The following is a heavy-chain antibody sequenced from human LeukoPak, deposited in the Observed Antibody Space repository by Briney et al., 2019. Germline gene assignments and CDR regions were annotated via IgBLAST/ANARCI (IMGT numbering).Heavy chain of an antibody. Sequence: GGSLRLSCAASGFTFSNYGMHWVRQAPGKGLEWVAVIWSGGNNKYYADSVKGRFTISRDNSKNTLYLQMDSLRAEDTAVYYSARGTGSYYYDLDVWDQGTTVTVSS. CDR1: GFTFSNYG. D-gene: IGHD3-10*01. J-gene: IGHJ6*02. CDR3: ARGTGSYYYDLDV. V-gene: IGHV3-33*01. CDR2: IWSGGNNK.